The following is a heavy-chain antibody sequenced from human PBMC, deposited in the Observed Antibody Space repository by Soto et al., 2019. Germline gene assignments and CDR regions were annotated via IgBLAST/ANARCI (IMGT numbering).Heavy chain of an antibody. J-gene: IGHJ2*01. CDR1: GFTFSDHY. CDR3: ARGGLDRPYWSVDL. Sequence: EVQLVESGGGLVQPGGSLRLSCAASGFTFSDHYMDWVRQAPGKGLEWVGRIRNNVNSYTTEYAASVKGRFTISRDDSKNSLYLQMNSRKIEDTAVYYCARGGLDRPYWSVDLWGRGTLVTVSS. V-gene: IGHV3-72*01. D-gene: IGHD3-16*01. CDR2: IRNNVNSYTT.